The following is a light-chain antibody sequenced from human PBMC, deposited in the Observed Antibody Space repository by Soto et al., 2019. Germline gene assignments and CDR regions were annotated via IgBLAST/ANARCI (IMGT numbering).Light chain of an antibody. J-gene: IGLJ2*01. V-gene: IGLV1-40*01. CDR1: SSNIGAGYD. Sequence: QSVLTQPTSVSGAPGQRVTISCTGSSSNIGAGYDVHWYQQLPGTAPKLLIYGNSNRPSGVPDRFSGSKSGTSASLAITGLQAEDEADYYFQSYDSSLSGWVVFGGGTKLTVL. CDR2: GNS. CDR3: QSYDSSLSGWVV.